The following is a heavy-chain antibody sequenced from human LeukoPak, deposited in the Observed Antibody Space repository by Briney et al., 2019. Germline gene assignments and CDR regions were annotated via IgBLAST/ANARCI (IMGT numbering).Heavy chain of an antibody. D-gene: IGHD3-22*01. V-gene: IGHV4-30-2*01. CDR1: GGSISSGGYY. Sequence: SQTLSLTCTVSGGSISSGGYYWSWIRQPPGKGLEWIGYIYHSGSTYYNPSLKSRVTISVDRSKNQFSLKLSSVTAADTAVYYCAREVEVVAELGFDYWGQGTLVTVSS. CDR3: AREVEVVAELGFDY. J-gene: IGHJ4*02. CDR2: IYHSGST.